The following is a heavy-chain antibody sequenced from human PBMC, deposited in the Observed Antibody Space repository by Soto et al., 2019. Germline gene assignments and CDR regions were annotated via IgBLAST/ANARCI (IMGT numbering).Heavy chain of an antibody. J-gene: IGHJ4*02. CDR1: GFSLSTNEVS. V-gene: IGHV2-5*02. CDR2: TYWDDDK. Sequence: QITLKESGPTVVKPTQTLTLTCTLSGFSLSTNEVSVGWIRQPPGKALEWLALTYWDDDKRYSPSLKNRLTITKDTSKNQVVLTMTNMDPGDTATYYCAHRDGARFYFDYWGQGTLVTVTS. CDR3: AHRDGARFYFDY.